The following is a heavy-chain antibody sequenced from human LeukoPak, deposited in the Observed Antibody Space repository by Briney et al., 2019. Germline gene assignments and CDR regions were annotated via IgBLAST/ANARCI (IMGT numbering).Heavy chain of an antibody. V-gene: IGHV3-30*18. J-gene: IGHJ6*02. CDR2: ISYDGSNK. CDR3: AKDSCSSTSCYVGEYYYYGMDV. CDR1: GFTFSSYG. Sequence: QPGRSLRLSCAASGFTFSSYGMPWVRQAPGKGLEWVAVISYDGSNKYYADSVKGRFTISRDNSKNTLYLQMNSLRAEDTAVYYCAKDSCSSTSCYVGEYYYYGMDVWGQGTTVTVSS. D-gene: IGHD2-2*01.